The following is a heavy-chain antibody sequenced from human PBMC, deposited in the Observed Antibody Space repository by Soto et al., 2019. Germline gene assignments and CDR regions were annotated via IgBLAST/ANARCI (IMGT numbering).Heavy chain of an antibody. CDR3: AKVVGRIAADYYYYYGMDV. V-gene: IGHV3-30*18. CDR1: GFTFSSYG. Sequence: GGSLRHSYAASGFTFSSYGMHWVRQAPGKGLEWVAVISYDGSNKYYADSVKGRFTISRDNSKNTLYLQMNSLRAEDTAVYYCAKVVGRIAADYYYYYGMDVWGQGTTV. D-gene: IGHD6-13*01. J-gene: IGHJ6*02. CDR2: ISYDGSNK.